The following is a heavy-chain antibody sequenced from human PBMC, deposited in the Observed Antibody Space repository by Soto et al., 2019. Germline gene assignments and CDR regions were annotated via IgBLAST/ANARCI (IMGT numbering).Heavy chain of an antibody. D-gene: IGHD1-1*01. CDR3: ARGLNDDS. Sequence: GGSLRLSCEVSGFSIGGNPMSWVRQAPGQGLEWVASIHTVGSTCYADSVQGRFTISKDNSKNTLFLQMNRLRVGDTAIYFCARGLNDDSWGQGTLVTVSS. CDR1: GFSIGGNP. J-gene: IGHJ4*02. CDR2: IHTVGST. V-gene: IGHV3-53*01.